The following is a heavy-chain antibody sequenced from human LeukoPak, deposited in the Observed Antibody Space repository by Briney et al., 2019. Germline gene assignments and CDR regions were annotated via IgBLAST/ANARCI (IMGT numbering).Heavy chain of an antibody. J-gene: IGHJ4*02. V-gene: IGHV3-74*01. CDR3: ARGPSSNWSGLDF. D-gene: IGHD6-13*01. CDR1: GFSFSGHW. Sequence: GGSLRLSCAASGFSFSGHWMHWARQLPGKGLAWVSRISPTGSTTSYADSVKGRFTVSRDNAKNTLYLQVNNLRAEDTAVYYCARGPSSNWSGLDFWGQGTLLTVSS. CDR2: ISPTGSTT.